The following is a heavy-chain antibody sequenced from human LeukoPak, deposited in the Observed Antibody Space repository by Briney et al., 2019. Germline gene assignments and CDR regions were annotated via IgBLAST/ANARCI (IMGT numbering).Heavy chain of an antibody. V-gene: IGHV3-23*01. CDR3: AALPN. D-gene: IGHD3-3*02. J-gene: IGHJ4*02. Sequence: ETLSLTCTVSGGSVSSGSYYWSWVRQAPGKGLEWVSAISGSGGSTYYADSVKGRFTISRDNSKNTLYLQMNSLRAEDTAVYYCAALPNWGQGTLVTVSS. CDR2: ISGSGGST. CDR1: GGSVSSGSYY.